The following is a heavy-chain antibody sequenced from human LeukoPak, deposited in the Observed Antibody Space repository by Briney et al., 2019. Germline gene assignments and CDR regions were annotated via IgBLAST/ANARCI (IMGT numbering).Heavy chain of an antibody. D-gene: IGHD5-18*01. CDR3: ARDQGIQLCLGRHPGACWYYYMDV. CDR1: GFSFSSYT. Sequence: PGGSLRLSCAASGFSFSSYTINWVRQAPGKGLEWVSSISRSSNSINYADSVRGRFTISRDNAKNSVYLQMNSLTDEDTAVYYCARDQGIQLCLGRHPGACWYYYMDVWGTGTTVTVSS. CDR2: ISRSSNSI. V-gene: IGHV3-21*01. J-gene: IGHJ6*03.